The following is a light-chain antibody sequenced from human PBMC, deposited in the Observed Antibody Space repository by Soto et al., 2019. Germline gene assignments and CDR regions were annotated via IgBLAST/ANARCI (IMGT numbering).Light chain of an antibody. V-gene: IGKV3-20*01. CDR3: QQYGSSPLT. J-gene: IGKJ4*01. CDR1: QSVSSSN. CDR2: GSS. Sequence: EIVLTQSPGTLSLSPGERATLSCRASQSVSSSNLAWYQQKPGQAPRLLIYGSSSRAAGIPDRFSGGGSGTDFTLTISRLEPEEFAVYYCQQYGSSPLTFGGGTKVEIK.